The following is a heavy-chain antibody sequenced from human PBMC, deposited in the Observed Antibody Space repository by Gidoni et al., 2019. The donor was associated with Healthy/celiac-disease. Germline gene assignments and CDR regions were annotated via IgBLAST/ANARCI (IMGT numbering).Heavy chain of an antibody. CDR2: ISSSGSTI. CDR1: GFTSSRYE. D-gene: IGHD3-22*01. Sequence: EVQLVESGGGLVQPGGSLRLSCAASGFTSSRYEMNWVRQAPGKGLEWVSYISSSGSTIYYADSVKGRFTISRDNAKNSLYLQMNSLRAEDTAVYYCARDLQSEYYYDSSGTDYWGQGALVTVSS. CDR3: ARDLQSEYYYDSSGTDY. J-gene: IGHJ4*02. V-gene: IGHV3-48*03.